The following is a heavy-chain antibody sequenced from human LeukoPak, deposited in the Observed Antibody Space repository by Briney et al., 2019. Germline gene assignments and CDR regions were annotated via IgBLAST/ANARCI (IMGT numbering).Heavy chain of an antibody. V-gene: IGHV3-30*04. J-gene: IGHJ6*03. CDR1: GFTFSSFA. CDR3: ARDSPYPGGSSFIYYYYYMDV. Sequence: GGSLRLSCAASGFTFSSFAMHWVRQAPGKGLEWVAVISYDGSNKYYADSVKGRFTISRDNSKNTLYLQMNSLRAEDTAVYYCARDSPYPGGSSFIYYYYYMDVWGKGATVTVSS. CDR2: ISYDGSNK. D-gene: IGHD6-6*01.